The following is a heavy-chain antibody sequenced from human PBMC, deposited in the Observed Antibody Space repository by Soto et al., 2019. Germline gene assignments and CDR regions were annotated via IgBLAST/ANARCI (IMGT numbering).Heavy chain of an antibody. V-gene: IGHV1-2*02. CDR3: ARDYFDRSGLYGMDL. J-gene: IGHJ6*02. CDR1: GYTFIDYY. Sequence: QLLQSGAEVRKPGASVKVSCKASGYTFIDYYMHWVRQAPGQGLEWMGWIKPDTDDTHYAQKFQGRVIMTRDTSINTVYMELSRLTSDDTAVYYCARDYFDRSGLYGMDLWGQGTTVTVSS. CDR2: IKPDTDDT. D-gene: IGHD3-22*01.